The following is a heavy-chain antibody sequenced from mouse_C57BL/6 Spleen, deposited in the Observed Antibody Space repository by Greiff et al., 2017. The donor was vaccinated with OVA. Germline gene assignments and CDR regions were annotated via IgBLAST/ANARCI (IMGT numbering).Heavy chain of an antibody. CDR2: ISDGGSYT. D-gene: IGHD1-1*01. CDR1: GFTFSSYA. V-gene: IGHV5-4*01. CDR3: ARDVRSYAMGC. Sequence: EVKLVESGGGLVKPGGSLKLSCAASGFTFSSYAMSWVRQTPEKRLEWVATISDGGSYTYYPDNVKGRFTISRDNAKNNLYMQMSHLKSEDTAMYYCARDVRSYAMGCWGQGTSVTVSS. J-gene: IGHJ4*01.